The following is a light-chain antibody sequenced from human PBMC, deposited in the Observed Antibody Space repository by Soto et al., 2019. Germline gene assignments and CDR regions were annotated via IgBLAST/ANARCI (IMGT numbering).Light chain of an antibody. CDR3: QQYGRSPT. V-gene: IGKV3-20*01. CDR1: QSVSSSY. Sequence: EIVLTQSPGTLSLSPGERATLSCRASQSVSSSYLAWYQQKPGQAPRLLIYGASSRATGIPDRFSGSGSGTDFTLTISRLEPEDFAVYYCQQYGRSPTFGRGTNVDIK. J-gene: IGKJ1*01. CDR2: GAS.